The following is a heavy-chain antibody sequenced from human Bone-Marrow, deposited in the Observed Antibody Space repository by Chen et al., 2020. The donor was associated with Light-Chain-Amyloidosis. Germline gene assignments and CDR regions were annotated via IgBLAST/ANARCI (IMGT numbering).Heavy chain of an antibody. J-gene: IGHJ4*02. Sequence: LVQSGAEVKKPGESLRISCKASGYSFGRYWIGWVRQVPGKGLEWLGLINPDDSNVKHNPSFQGQVTISVDKSPNTAYLQWSSLKASDTAMYFCVKAGYYFVLDHWGQGTLVAVSS. CDR1: GYSFGRYW. CDR3: VKAGYYFVLDH. CDR2: INPDDSNV. V-gene: IGHV5-51*01. D-gene: IGHD3-22*01.